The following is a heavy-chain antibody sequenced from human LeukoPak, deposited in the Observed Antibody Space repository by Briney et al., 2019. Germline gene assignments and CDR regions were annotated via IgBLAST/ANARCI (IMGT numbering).Heavy chain of an antibody. CDR2: IYYSGST. V-gene: IGHV4-59*08. CDR3: ARRGSSWSRGYFDY. CDR1: GGSISSYY. Sequence: SETLSLTCTVSGGSISSYYWSWLRQPPGKGLEWIGYIYYSGSTNYNPSLKSRVTISVDTSKNQFSLKLSSVTAADTAVYYCARRGSSWSRGYFDYWGQGTLVTVSS. D-gene: IGHD6-13*01. J-gene: IGHJ4*02.